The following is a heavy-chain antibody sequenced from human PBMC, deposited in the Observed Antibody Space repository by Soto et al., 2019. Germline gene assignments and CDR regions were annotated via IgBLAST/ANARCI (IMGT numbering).Heavy chain of an antibody. CDR2: ISGSGGST. D-gene: IGHD3-3*01. CDR1: GFTFSSYA. J-gene: IGHJ4*02. Sequence: QPGGSLRLSCAASGFTFSSYAMSWVRQAPGKGLEWVSAISGSGGSTYYADSVKGRFTISRDNSKNTLYLQMNSLRAEDTAVYYCARRFTIFGVVLDYWGQGTLVTVSS. V-gene: IGHV3-23*01. CDR3: ARRFTIFGVVLDY.